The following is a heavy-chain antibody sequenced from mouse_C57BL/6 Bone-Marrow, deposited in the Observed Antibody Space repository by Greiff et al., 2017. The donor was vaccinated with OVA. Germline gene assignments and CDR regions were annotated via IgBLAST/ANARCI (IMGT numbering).Heavy chain of an antibody. CDR1: GYSITSGYY. D-gene: IGHD4-1*01. CDR3: ARALTGSRVYFDY. V-gene: IGHV3-6*01. Sequence: EVQLVESGPGLVKPSQSLSLTCSVTGYSITSGYYWNWIRQFPGNKLEWMGYISYDGSNNYNPSLKNRISITRDTSKNQFFLKLNSVTTEDTATYYCARALTGSRVYFDYWGQGTTLTVSS. CDR2: ISYDGSN. J-gene: IGHJ2*01.